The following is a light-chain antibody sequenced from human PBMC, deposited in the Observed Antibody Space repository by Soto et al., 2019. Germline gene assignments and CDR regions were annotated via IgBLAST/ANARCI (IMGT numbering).Light chain of an antibody. CDR2: AAS. V-gene: IGKV1-6*01. Sequence: AIQMTQSPSSLSASVGDRVTITCRASQGIRNDLGWYQQKPGKAPKLLIYAASSLQSGGPSSFSGSRSGTDFTLTISSLQPEDFATYYCLQDYNYPWTFGQGTKVDIK. CDR1: QGIRND. J-gene: IGKJ1*01. CDR3: LQDYNYPWT.